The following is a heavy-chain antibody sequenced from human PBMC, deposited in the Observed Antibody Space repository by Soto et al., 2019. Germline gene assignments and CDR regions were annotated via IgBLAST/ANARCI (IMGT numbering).Heavy chain of an antibody. Sequence: EVQLVESGGGLVQPGGSLKLSCAASGFIFSGSAIHWVRQASGKGLEWVGHIRSRANNFATSSAASVKGRFTFSRDASKNTAYLQMNTLKPEDTAVYYCARGQGAAIGDYYYHGMDVWGQGTTVTVSS. CDR1: GFIFSGSA. CDR3: ARGQGAAIGDYYYHGMDV. V-gene: IGHV3-73*02. CDR2: IRSRANNFAT. J-gene: IGHJ6*02. D-gene: IGHD2-2*02.